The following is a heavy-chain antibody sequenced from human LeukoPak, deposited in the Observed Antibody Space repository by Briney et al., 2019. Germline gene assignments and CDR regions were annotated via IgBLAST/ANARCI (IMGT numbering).Heavy chain of an antibody. V-gene: IGHV4-39*01. CDR1: GGSISSSSYY. D-gene: IGHD3-9*01. CDR2: IYYSGST. Sequence: SETLSLTCTVSGGSISSSSYYWGWIRQPPGKGLEWIGSIYYSGSTYYNPSLKSRVTISVDTSKNQFSLKLSSVTAADTVVYYCASLTADILTGLGGMDVWGQGTTVTVSS. CDR3: ASLTADILTGLGGMDV. J-gene: IGHJ6*02.